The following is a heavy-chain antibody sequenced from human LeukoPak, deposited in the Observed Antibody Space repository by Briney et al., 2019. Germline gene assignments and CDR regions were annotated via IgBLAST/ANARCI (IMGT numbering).Heavy chain of an antibody. CDR1: GFTFSSYG. V-gene: IGHV3-30*02. J-gene: IGHJ3*02. D-gene: IGHD6-19*01. Sequence: GGSLRLSCAASGFTFSSYGMHWVRQAPGKGLEWVAFIRYDGSNKYYADSVKGRFTISRDNSKNTLYLQMNRLRAEDTAVYYCAKDLNSSGWFKHDAFDIWGQGTMVTVSS. CDR3: AKDLNSSGWFKHDAFDI. CDR2: IRYDGSNK.